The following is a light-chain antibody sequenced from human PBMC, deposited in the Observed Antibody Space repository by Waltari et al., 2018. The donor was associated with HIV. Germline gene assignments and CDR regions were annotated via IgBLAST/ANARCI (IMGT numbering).Light chain of an antibody. CDR3: AAWDDSLNGPYV. CDR1: TSNIGRNT. V-gene: IGLV1-44*01. Sequence: QSVLTPPPSASGTPGQRVTISCSGTTSNIGRNTVTWYQQLPGTAPKLLIYSNNQRPSGVPDRFSGSKSGTSASLAISGLQSEDEADYYCAAWDDSLNGPYVFGTGTQVTVL. CDR2: SNN. J-gene: IGLJ1*01.